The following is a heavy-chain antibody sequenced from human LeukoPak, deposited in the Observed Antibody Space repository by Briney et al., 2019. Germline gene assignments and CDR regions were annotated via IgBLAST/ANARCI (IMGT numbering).Heavy chain of an antibody. D-gene: IGHD3-22*01. J-gene: IGHJ4*02. CDR1: GFTFSSYA. CDR2: ISSNGGST. V-gene: IGHV3-64*01. Sequence: GGSLRLSCAASGFTFSSYAMHWVRQAPGKGLEYVSAISSNGGSTYYANPVKGRFTISRDNSKNTLYLQMGSLRAEDMAVYYCARFSPGGYYYFDYWGQGTLVTVSS. CDR3: ARFSPGGYYYFDY.